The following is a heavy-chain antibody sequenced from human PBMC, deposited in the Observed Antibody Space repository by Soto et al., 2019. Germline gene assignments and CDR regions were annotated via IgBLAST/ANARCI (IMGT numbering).Heavy chain of an antibody. J-gene: IGHJ4*02. CDR2: ISYDGSNK. Sequence: QVQLAESGGGVVQPGRSLRLSCAASGFTFSSYAMHWVRQAPGKGLEWVAVISYDGSNKYYADSVKGTFTISRDNSKNPLYLQMTSLRAEDTAVYYWARSEFWGLSPLEYWGQGTLVTVSS. CDR1: GFTFSSYA. V-gene: IGHV3-30-3*01. D-gene: IGHD3-10*01. CDR3: ARSEFWGLSPLEY.